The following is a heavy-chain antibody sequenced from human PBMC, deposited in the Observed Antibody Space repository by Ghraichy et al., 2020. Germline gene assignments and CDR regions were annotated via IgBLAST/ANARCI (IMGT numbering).Heavy chain of an antibody. Sequence: GGSLRLSCAASGFTFSSYAMSWVRQAPGKGLEWVSAISGSGGSTYYADSVKGRFTISRDNSKNTLYLQMNSLRAEDTAVYYCAKAYCGGDCYWAYYYYYMDVWQRDHGHRLL. J-gene: IGHJ6*03. CDR3: AKAYCGGDCYWAYYYYYMDV. CDR1: GFTFSSYA. D-gene: IGHD2-21*01. V-gene: IGHV3-23*01. CDR2: ISGSGGST.